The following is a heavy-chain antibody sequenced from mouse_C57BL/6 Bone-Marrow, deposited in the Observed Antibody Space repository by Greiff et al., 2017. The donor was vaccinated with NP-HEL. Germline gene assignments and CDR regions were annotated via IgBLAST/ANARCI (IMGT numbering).Heavy chain of an antibody. J-gene: IGHJ4*01. Sequence: EVHLVESGGGLVKPGGSLKLSCAASGFTFSSYAMSWVRQTPEKRLEWVATISDGGSYTYSPDNVKGRFTISRDNAKNNLYLQMSHLKSEDTAMYYCARDQEVTTVVGAMDYWGQGTSVTVSS. CDR1: GFTFSSYA. CDR3: ARDQEVTTVVGAMDY. CDR2: ISDGGSYT. D-gene: IGHD1-1*01. V-gene: IGHV5-4*01.